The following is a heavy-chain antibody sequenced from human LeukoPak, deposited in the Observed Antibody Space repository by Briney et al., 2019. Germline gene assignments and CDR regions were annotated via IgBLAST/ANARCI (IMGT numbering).Heavy chain of an antibody. J-gene: IGHJ5*02. CDR1: GGSISITNYY. CDR2: IYYSGST. V-gene: IGHV4-39*07. D-gene: IGHD6-19*01. CDR3: ASIAVAGGWFDP. Sequence: SETLSLTCTVSGGSISITNYYWAWIRQPPGKGLEYIGSIYYSGSTYYNPSLKSRVTISVDTSKNQFSLKLSSVTAADTAVYYCASIAVAGGWFDPWGQGTLVTVSS.